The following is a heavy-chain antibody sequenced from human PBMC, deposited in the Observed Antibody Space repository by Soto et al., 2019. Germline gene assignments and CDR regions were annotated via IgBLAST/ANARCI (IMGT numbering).Heavy chain of an antibody. CDR1: GFTFSNYW. CDR3: ASPGRYSSGWMNAFDI. Sequence: GGSLRLSCAASGFTFSNYWMHWVRQAPGKGLVWVSRINSDGSSSSCADSVKGRFTISRDNAKNTLSLQMNSLRAEDTALYYCASPGRYSSGWMNAFDIWGQGTMVTV. D-gene: IGHD6-19*01. CDR2: INSDGSSS. J-gene: IGHJ3*02. V-gene: IGHV3-74*01.